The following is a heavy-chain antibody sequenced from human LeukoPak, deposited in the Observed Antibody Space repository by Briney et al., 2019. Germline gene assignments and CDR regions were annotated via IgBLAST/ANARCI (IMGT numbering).Heavy chain of an antibody. J-gene: IGHJ4*02. V-gene: IGHV3-7*01. Sequence: GESLQISCAASGFTFSSYWMSWVRQAPGKGLEWVANIKQDGSEKYYVDSVEGRFTITRDNAKNSLYLQLNSLRAEDTAVYYCARDNMKDGGIAAAGTDYWGQGTLVTVSS. CDR3: ARDNMKDGGIAAAGTDY. CDR1: GFTFSSYW. CDR2: IKQDGSEK. D-gene: IGHD6-13*01.